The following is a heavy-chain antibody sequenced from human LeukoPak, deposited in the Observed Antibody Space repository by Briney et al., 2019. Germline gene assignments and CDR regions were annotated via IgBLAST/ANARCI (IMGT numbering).Heavy chain of an antibody. CDR3: ARDYDSSGYYSGLSFPDAFDI. CDR2: IWYDGSNK. CDR1: GFTFSSYG. J-gene: IGHJ3*02. V-gene: IGHV3-33*01. D-gene: IGHD3-22*01. Sequence: GRSLRLSCAASGFTFSSYGMHWVRQAPGKGLEWVAVIWYDGSNKYYADSVKGRFTISRDNSKNTLYLQMNSLRAEDTAVYYCARDYDSSGYYSGLSFPDAFDIWGQGTVVTVSS.